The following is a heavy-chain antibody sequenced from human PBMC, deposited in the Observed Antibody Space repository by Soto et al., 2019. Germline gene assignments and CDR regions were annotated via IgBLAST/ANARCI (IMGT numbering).Heavy chain of an antibody. Sequence: QVQLVQSGAEVKKPGASVKVSCKASGYTFTSYDINWVRQATGQGLEWMGWMNPNSGNTGYAQKFQGRVTMTRNTSISTAYMELSSLRSEDTAVYYCARKYCSGGSCYADDAFDIWGQGTMVTVSS. J-gene: IGHJ3*02. CDR3: ARKYCSGGSCYADDAFDI. V-gene: IGHV1-8*01. D-gene: IGHD2-15*01. CDR2: MNPNSGNT. CDR1: GYTFTSYD.